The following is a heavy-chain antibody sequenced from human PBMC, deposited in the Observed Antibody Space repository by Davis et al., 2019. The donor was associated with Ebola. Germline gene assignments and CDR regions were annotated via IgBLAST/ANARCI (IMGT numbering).Heavy chain of an antibody. CDR1: AGTFSSYT. CDR3: ATASSDYHYYYAMDV. Sequence: AASVQVSCKASAGTFSSYTVTWVRQAPGQGLEWMGGILYIFGAPNYAQKFQGRVTITADKSTSTAYLELSSLRSEDTAVYYCATASSDYHYYYAMDVWGQGTTVTVSS. CDR2: ILYIFGAP. J-gene: IGHJ6*02. V-gene: IGHV1-69*06. D-gene: IGHD3-22*01.